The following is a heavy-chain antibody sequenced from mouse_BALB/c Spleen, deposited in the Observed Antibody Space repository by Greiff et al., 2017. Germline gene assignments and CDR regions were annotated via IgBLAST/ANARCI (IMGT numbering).Heavy chain of an antibody. V-gene: IGHV5-6-3*01. CDR3: ARGGYYDYYYAMDY. D-gene: IGHD2-4*01. Sequence: EVKLVESGGGLVQPGGSLKLSCAASGFTFSSYGMSWVRQTPDKRLELVATINSNGGSTYYPDSVKGRFTISRDNAKNTLYLQMSSLKSEDTAMYYCARGGYYDYYYAMDYWCQGTSVTVSS. CDR2: INSNGGST. J-gene: IGHJ4*01. CDR1: GFTFSSYG.